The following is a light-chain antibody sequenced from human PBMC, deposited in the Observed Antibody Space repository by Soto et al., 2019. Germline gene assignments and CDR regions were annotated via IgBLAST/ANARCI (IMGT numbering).Light chain of an antibody. CDR1: RSFSSS. V-gene: IGKV3-20*01. CDR3: QQYGSSPYT. CDR2: DAS. J-gene: IGKJ2*01. Sequence: EIVLTQSPGTLSLSPGERATLSCRASRSFSSSLAWYQQKPGQAPRLLIYDASSRATGVPDRFSGSGSGTDFILTISRLEPEDFAVYYCQQYGSSPYTFGQGTKLEIK.